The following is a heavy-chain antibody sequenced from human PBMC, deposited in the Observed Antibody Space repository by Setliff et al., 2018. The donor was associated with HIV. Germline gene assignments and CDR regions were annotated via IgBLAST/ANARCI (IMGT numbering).Heavy chain of an antibody. CDR1: GVTLDTSD. CDR3: AKDRGTPEKCLDP. V-gene: IGHV3-23*01. D-gene: IGHD3-16*01. CDR2: FTGGFA. J-gene: IGHJ5*02. Sequence: GGSLRLSCEVSGVTLDTSDIHWVRQAPGMGFEWVSSFTGGFAYYADSVKGRFSISRDNFKNILYLQMNSLRREDTARYYCAKDRGTPEKCLDPWGQGTQVTVPQ.